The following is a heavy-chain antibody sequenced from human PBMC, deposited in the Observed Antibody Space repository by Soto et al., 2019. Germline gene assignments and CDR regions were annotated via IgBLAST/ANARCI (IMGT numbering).Heavy chain of an antibody. CDR2: ISAYNGNT. V-gene: IGHV1-18*01. J-gene: IGHJ6*02. CDR3: ARGDSTDCSNGVCSFFYNHDMDV. Sequence: ASVKVSCKASGYTFISCGINWVRQAPGEGLEWLGWISAYNGNTKYAQKFQGRVTLTTDTSTSTAYMELRSLRSDDTAVYYCARGDSTDCSNGVCSFFYNHDMDVWGQGTTVTVSS. CDR1: GYTFISCG. D-gene: IGHD2-8*01.